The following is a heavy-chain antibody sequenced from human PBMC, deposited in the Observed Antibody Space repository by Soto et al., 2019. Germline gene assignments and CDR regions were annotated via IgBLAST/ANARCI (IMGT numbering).Heavy chain of an antibody. V-gene: IGHV3-23*01. CDR1: GFTFSSYA. D-gene: IGHD5-12*01. J-gene: IGHJ6*02. CDR2: ISGSGGST. CDR3: AKGQYSGYDSLFYYGMDV. Sequence: GGSLRLSCAASGFTFSSYAMSWVRQAPGKGLEWVSAISGSGGSTYYADSVKGRFTISRDNSKNTLYLQMNSLRAEDTAVYYCAKGQYSGYDSLFYYGMDVWGQGTTVTVSS.